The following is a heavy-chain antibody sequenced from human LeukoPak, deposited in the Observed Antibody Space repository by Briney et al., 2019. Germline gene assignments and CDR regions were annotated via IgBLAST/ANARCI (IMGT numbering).Heavy chain of an antibody. Sequence: PSETLSLTCTVSGGSISSYYGSWIRQPPGKGLEWIGYISYSGSTNYNPSLKSRVTISVATSKNQFSLKLRSVTAADTAVYYCARDRGNSGAAYFDYWGQGTLVTVS. J-gene: IGHJ4*02. D-gene: IGHD4-23*01. CDR1: GGSISSYY. CDR3: ARDRGNSGAAYFDY. CDR2: ISYSGST. V-gene: IGHV4-59*01.